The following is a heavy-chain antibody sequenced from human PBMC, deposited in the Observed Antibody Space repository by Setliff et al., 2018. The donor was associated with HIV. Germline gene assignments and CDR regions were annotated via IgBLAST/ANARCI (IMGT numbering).Heavy chain of an antibody. D-gene: IGHD3-3*01. CDR2: INTNTGNP. CDR1: GYTFTSYS. J-gene: IGHJ4*02. Sequence: ASVKVSCKASGYTFTSYSVNWVRQAPGQGLEWMGWINTNTGNPTYAQDLTGRFVFSLDTSVSTAYLQISSVKAEDTAMYYCARDFGRTLDYWGRGTLVTVSS. V-gene: IGHV7-4-1*02. CDR3: ARDFGRTLDY.